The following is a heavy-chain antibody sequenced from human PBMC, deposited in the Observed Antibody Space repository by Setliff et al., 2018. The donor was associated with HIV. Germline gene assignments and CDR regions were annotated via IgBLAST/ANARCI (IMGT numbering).Heavy chain of an antibody. J-gene: IGHJ3*02. CDR1: GFTFDDYA. Sequence: GGSLRLSCAASGFTFDDYAMHWVRQAPGKGLEWVSGISWNSGSIGYADSVKGRFTISRDNAKSSLYLQMNSLRAEDTALYYCAKDTGAAMAEIGQGAFDIWGQGTMVTVSS. CDR2: ISWNSGSI. D-gene: IGHD5-18*01. V-gene: IGHV3-9*01. CDR3: AKDTGAAMAEIGQGAFDI.